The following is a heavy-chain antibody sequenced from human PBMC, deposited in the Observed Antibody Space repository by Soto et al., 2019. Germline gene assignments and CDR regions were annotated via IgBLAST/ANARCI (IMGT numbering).Heavy chain of an antibody. D-gene: IGHD2-2*02. CDR1: GFTFSTYS. Sequence: GGSLRLSGVGSGFTFSTYSINWVLQAPGKGLEWVSSISSRSDIYYADSVKGRFTISRDNAKNSVSLQMNSLRAEDTPVYYCAREYTAWPLAYGLDVWGQGTTVTVSS. CDR2: ISSRSDI. J-gene: IGHJ6*02. V-gene: IGHV3-21*01. CDR3: AREYTAWPLAYGLDV.